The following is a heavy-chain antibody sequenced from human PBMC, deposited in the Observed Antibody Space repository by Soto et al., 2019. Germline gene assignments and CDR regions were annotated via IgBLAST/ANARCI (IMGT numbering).Heavy chain of an antibody. J-gene: IGHJ3*02. CDR3: ARDRPLLWFGELLFDI. CDR1: GYTVTSYG. CDR2: ISAYNGNT. Sequence: GASVKVSCKASGYTVTSYGISWVRQAPGQVLEWMGWISAYNGNTNYAQKPQGRVTMTTDTSTSTAYMGLRSLRSDDTAVYYCARDRPLLWFGELLFDIWGQGTMVTVSS. D-gene: IGHD3-10*01. V-gene: IGHV1-18*04.